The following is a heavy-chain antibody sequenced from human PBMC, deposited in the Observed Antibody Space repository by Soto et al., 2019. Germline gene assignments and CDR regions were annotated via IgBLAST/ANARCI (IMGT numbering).Heavy chain of an antibody. CDR2: INAGNGNT. J-gene: IGHJ5*02. V-gene: IGHV1-3*01. D-gene: IGHD6-19*01. CDR1: GYTFTSYA. CDR3: ARARGIAVAGTRWFDP. Sequence: VASVKVSCKASGYTFTSYAMHWVRQTPGQRLEWMGWINAGNGNTKYSQKFQGRVTITRDTSASTAYMELSSLRSEDTAVYYCARARGIAVAGTRWFDPWGQGTLVTVSS.